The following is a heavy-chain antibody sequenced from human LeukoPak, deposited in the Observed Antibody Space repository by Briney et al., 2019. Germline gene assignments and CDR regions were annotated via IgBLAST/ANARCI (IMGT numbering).Heavy chain of an antibody. V-gene: IGHV3-23*01. D-gene: IGHD5-18*01. CDR1: GFTFSSYG. CDR2: ISDIVSRT. Sequence: GGSLRLSCAASGFTFSSYGMSWVRQAPGKGLEWVSSISDIVSRTYYADSVEGPFTISRDNSKNTLFLQMNSLRAEDTAVYFCAEGSNYGFGYWGQGTLVTVSS. CDR3: AEGSNYGFGY. J-gene: IGHJ4*02.